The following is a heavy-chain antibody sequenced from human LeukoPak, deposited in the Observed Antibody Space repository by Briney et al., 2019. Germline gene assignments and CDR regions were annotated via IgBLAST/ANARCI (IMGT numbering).Heavy chain of an antibody. CDR1: GFTFRNYW. CDR2: IKGDGSEK. Sequence: GGSLRLSCAASGFTFRNYWMIWVRQAPGKGLEWLGNIKGDGSEKRYADSVRGRFTISRDNAQTSLYLQMNSLRTEDTAVYYCARASDPWLQLTWGQGTLVTVSS. D-gene: IGHD5-24*01. V-gene: IGHV3-7*05. CDR3: ARASDPWLQLT. J-gene: IGHJ5*02.